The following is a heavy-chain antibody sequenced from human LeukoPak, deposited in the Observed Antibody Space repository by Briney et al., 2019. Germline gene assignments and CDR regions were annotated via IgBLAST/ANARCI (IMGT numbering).Heavy chain of an antibody. CDR3: ALGDCSSNSCYVFDY. D-gene: IGHD2-2*01. CDR2: IFNSGST. J-gene: IGHJ4*02. V-gene: IGHV4-59*01. CDR1: GGYISSYY. Sequence: SETLSLTCTVSGGYISSYYWSWIRQPPGKGLEWIGYIFNSGSTNYNPSLKSRVTISGDTSKNQLSLKLSSVTAADTGVYFCALGDCSSNSCYVFDYWGQGTLVTVSS.